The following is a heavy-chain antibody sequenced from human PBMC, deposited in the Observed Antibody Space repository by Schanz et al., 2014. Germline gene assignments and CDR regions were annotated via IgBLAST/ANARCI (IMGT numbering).Heavy chain of an antibody. D-gene: IGHD1-26*01. Sequence: VQLLESGGGLVQPGGSLRLSCSASTFTFDHYAMTWVRQAPGKGLEWVSAISGSGGSTYYADSVKGRFTVSRDNAENALYLQMNSLRAEDTGLYFCARGGSGSHYRLDYWGQGTLVTVSS. V-gene: IGHV3-23*01. CDR3: ARGGSGSHYRLDY. CDR2: ISGSGGST. J-gene: IGHJ4*02. CDR1: TFTFDHYA.